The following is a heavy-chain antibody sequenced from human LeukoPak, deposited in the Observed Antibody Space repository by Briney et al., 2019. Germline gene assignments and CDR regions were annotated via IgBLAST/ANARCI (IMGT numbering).Heavy chain of an antibody. D-gene: IGHD3-10*01. Sequence: PGGSLRLSCAVSGFTFTTYWLGWVRQPPGKGLEWVANIKQDGTEKYYVDSVKGRFTISRDNAKNSLYLQMNSLRAEDTAVYYCAREFGELSSSFDYWGQGTLVTVSS. V-gene: IGHV3-7*01. CDR3: AREFGELSSSFDY. CDR2: IKQDGTEK. J-gene: IGHJ4*02. CDR1: GFTFTTYW.